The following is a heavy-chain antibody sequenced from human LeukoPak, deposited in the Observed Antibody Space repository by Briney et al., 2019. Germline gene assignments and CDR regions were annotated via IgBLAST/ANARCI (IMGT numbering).Heavy chain of an antibody. V-gene: IGHV3-23*01. CDR2: ISGSGGST. Sequence: GGSLRLSCAASGFTFSSYAMSWVRQAPGKGLEGVSAISGSGGSTYYADSVKGRFTISRDNSKNTLYLQMNSLRAEDTAVYYCAKDRLISWAHYDILTGYIYWGQGTLVTVSS. CDR1: GFTFSSYA. D-gene: IGHD3-9*01. J-gene: IGHJ4*02. CDR3: AKDRLISWAHYDILTGYIY.